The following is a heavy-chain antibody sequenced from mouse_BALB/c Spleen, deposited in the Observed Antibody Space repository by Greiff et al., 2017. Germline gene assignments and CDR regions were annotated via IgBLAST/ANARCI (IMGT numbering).Heavy chain of an antibody. V-gene: IGHV1S41*01. J-gene: IGHJ4*01. CDR3: ARLDYYGYDAMDY. CDR2: IAPGSGST. D-gene: IGHD1-2*01. CDR1: GYTFTSYW. Sequence: DLVKPGASVKLSCKASGYTFTSYWINWIKQRPGQGLEWIGRIAPGSGSTYYNEMFKGKATLTVDTSSSTAYIQLSSLSSEDSAVDFCARLDYYGYDAMDYWGQGTSVTVSS.